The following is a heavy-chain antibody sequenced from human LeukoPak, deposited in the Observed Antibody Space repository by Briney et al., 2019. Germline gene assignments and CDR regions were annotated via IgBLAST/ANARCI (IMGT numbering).Heavy chain of an antibody. CDR1: GFTFSSHT. CDR2: ISSTSSYI. D-gene: IGHD4-17*01. Sequence: PGGSLRLSCAASGFTFSSHTMNWVRQSPGKGLEWVSSISSTSSYIYYADSVKGRFTISRDNAKNSLSLQMNSLRAEDTAVYYCAREVPTDTFDIWGRGTVVTVSS. CDR3: AREVPTDTFDI. J-gene: IGHJ3*02. V-gene: IGHV3-21*01.